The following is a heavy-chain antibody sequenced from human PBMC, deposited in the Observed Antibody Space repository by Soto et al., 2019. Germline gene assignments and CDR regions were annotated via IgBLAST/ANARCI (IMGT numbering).Heavy chain of an antibody. Sequence: SGPTLVNPTQTLTLTCSLSGFSLTTRGVAVAWIRQPPGKALEWLALIYWDDDKRYSPSLKNRLTITKDTSKNQVFLKMTNMDPVDTATYYCEHPGNKAPAGYYFDQWGQGTLVTVSS. V-gene: IGHV2-5*02. D-gene: IGHD6-25*01. CDR3: EHPGNKAPAGYYFDQ. CDR2: IYWDDDK. J-gene: IGHJ4*02. CDR1: GFSLTTRGVA.